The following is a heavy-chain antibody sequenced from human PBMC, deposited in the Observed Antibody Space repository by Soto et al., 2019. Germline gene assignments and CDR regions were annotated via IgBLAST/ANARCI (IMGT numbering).Heavy chain of an antibody. CDR3: ARLTIFGVVLLSYFDS. Sequence: QLQLQESGPGLVKPSETLSLTCTVSGGSISSSSYYWGWIRQPPGKGLEWIGSIYYSGSTYYNPSLKSRVTISVDTSKNQCSLKLSSVTAADTAVYYCARLTIFGVVLLSYFDSWGQATLVTVSS. J-gene: IGHJ4*02. CDR1: GGSISSSSYY. CDR2: IYYSGST. D-gene: IGHD3-3*01. V-gene: IGHV4-39*01.